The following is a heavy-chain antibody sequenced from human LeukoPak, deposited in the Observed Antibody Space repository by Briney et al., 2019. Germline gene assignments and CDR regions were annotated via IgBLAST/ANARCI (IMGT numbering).Heavy chain of an antibody. CDR1: GGSFSGYY. CDR2: INHSGST. J-gene: IGHJ6*03. D-gene: IGHD4-23*01. CDR3: ARGRGRWGNYYYYYYMDV. Sequence: PSETLSLTCAVYGGSFSGYYWSWIRQPPGKGLEWIGEINHSGSTNYNPSLKSRVTISVDTSKNQFSLKLSSVTAADTAVYYCARGRGRWGNYYYYYYMDVWGKGTTVTVSS. V-gene: IGHV4-34*01.